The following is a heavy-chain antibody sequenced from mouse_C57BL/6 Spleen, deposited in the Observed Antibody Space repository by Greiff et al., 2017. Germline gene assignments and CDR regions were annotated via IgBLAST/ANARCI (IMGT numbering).Heavy chain of an antibody. J-gene: IGHJ4*01. D-gene: IGHD1-1*01. CDR2: IRNKANGYTT. V-gene: IGHV7-3*01. CDR1: GFTFTDYY. CDR3: ASPSNYYGSSYGAMDY. Sequence: EVMLVESGGGLVQPGGSLSLSCAASGFTFTDYYMSWVRQPPGKALEWLGFIRNKANGYTTEYSASVKGRFTISRDNSQSILYLQMNALRAEDSATYYCASPSNYYGSSYGAMDYWGQGTSVTVSS.